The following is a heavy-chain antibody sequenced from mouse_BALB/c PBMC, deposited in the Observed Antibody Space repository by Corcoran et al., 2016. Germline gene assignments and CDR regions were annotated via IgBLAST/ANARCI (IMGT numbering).Heavy chain of an antibody. CDR2: INTYTGEP. CDR1: GYTFTNYG. Sequence: QIQLVQSGPELKKPGETVKISCKASGYTFTNYGMNWVKQAPGKGLKWMGWINTYTGEPTYADDFKGRFAFSLETSASTAYLQINNLKNEDTATYFCARHLPSYWGQGTLVTVSA. V-gene: IGHV9-3-1*01. J-gene: IGHJ3*01. CDR3: ARHLPSY.